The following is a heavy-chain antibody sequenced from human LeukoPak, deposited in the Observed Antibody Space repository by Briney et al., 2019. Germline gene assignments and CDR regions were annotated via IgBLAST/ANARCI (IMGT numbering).Heavy chain of an antibody. Sequence: GGSLRLSCAASGFTVSSNYMSWVRQAPGKGLEWVSIIYSGGTTYYADSVKGRFTISRDNSKNTLYLQMNSLRADDTAVYYCAREVRGDYFDFWGQGTLVTVSS. CDR1: GFTVSSNY. V-gene: IGHV3-53*01. D-gene: IGHD3-16*01. CDR3: AREVRGDYFDF. CDR2: IYSGGTT. J-gene: IGHJ4*02.